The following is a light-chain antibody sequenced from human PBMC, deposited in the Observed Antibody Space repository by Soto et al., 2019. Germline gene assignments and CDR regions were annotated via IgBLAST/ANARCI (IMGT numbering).Light chain of an antibody. CDR1: KSVLYSSNDKNY. J-gene: IGKJ1*01. CDR2: WAS. Sequence: DLVMTPSPDSLAVSLGERATINCXSRKSVLYSSNDKNYLAWYQQKPGQPPKLLIYWASTRESGVPDRFSGSGSGTDFTLTISSLQAEDVAVYYCQQYYSTPWTFGQGTKVDIK. V-gene: IGKV4-1*01. CDR3: QQYYSTPWT.